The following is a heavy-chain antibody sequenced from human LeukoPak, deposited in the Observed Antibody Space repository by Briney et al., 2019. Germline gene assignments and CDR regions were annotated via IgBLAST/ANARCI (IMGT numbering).Heavy chain of an antibody. J-gene: IGHJ4*02. CDR3: AGGPIGYSSGWSAFDY. CDR2: IIPIFGTA. CDR1: GGTFSSYA. D-gene: IGHD6-19*01. V-gene: IGHV1-69*13. Sequence: SVKVSCKASGGTFSSYAISWVRQAPGRGLEWMGGIIPIFGTANYAQKFQGRVTITADESTSTAYMELSSLRSEDTAVYYCAGGPIGYSSGWSAFDYWGQGTLVTVSS.